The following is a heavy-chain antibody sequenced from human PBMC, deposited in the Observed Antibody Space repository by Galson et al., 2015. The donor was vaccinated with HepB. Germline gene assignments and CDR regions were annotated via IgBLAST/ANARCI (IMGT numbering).Heavy chain of an antibody. CDR1: GFTFSSYA. CDR2: ISGSGGST. D-gene: IGHD2/OR15-2a*01. CDR3: AKVWGIYCTSTPGTLHGAFDI. J-gene: IGHJ3*02. Sequence: SLRLSCAASGFTFSSYAMSWVRQAPGKGLEWVSAISGSGGSTYYADSVKGRFTISRDNSKNTLFLQMNSLRAEDTAVYYCAKVWGIYCTSTPGTLHGAFDIWGQGTMVTVSS. V-gene: IGHV3-23*01.